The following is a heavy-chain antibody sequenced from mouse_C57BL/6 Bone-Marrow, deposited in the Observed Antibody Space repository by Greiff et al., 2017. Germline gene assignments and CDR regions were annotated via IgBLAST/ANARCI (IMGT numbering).Heavy chain of an antibody. D-gene: IGHD2-2*01. V-gene: IGHV1-64*01. CDR3: ARKVYYGSDY. Sequence: QVHVKQPGAELVKPGASVKLSCKASGYTFTSYWMHWVKQRPGQGLEWIGMIHPNSGSTNYNEKFKSKATLTVDKSSSTAYMQLSSLTSEDSAVYYCARKVYYGSDYWGQGTTLTVSS. J-gene: IGHJ2*01. CDR2: IHPNSGST. CDR1: GYTFTSYW.